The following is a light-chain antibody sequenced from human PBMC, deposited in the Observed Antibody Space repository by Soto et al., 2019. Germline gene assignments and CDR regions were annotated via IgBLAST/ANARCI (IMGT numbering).Light chain of an antibody. CDR1: QSISSW. CDR2: DAS. V-gene: IGKV1-5*01. Sequence: DIQMTQSPSTLSASVGDRVTITCRASQSISSWLAWYQQKPGKAPKLLIYDASRLESGVPSRFSGSGSGTEFTLTISSLQPDDFATYYCQQYNSYPWTFCQGTKLEIK. J-gene: IGKJ2*02. CDR3: QQYNSYPWT.